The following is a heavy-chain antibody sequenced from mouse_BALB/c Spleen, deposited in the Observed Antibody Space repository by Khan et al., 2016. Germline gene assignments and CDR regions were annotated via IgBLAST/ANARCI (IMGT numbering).Heavy chain of an antibody. CDR1: GYTFTSYW. J-gene: IGHJ4*01. D-gene: IGHD2-3*01. CDR2: INPSNGYT. CDR3: ARDDGYYYAMDY. V-gene: IGHV1-7*01. Sequence: VQLQESGAELAKPGASVKMSCKASGYTFTSYWMHWVKQRPGQGLEWIGYINPSNGYTEYNQKFKDKATLTADKSSSTAYMQLSSLTSEDSAVYYCARDDGYYYAMDYWRQGTSVTVSS.